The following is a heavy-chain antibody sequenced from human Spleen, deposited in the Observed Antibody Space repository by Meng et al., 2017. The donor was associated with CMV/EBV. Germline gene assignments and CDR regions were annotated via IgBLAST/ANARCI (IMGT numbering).Heavy chain of an antibody. Sequence: GSLRLSCTISGASIISSSYYWGWIRQPPGKGLEWIGSMYYSGSTYYNPSLKSRVTISVDTSKNQFSLKLSSVTAADTAVYYCARDNRPMEDNWFDPWGQGTLVTVSS. CDR1: GASIISSSYY. CDR3: ARDNRPMEDNWFDP. CDR2: MYYSGST. J-gene: IGHJ5*02. V-gene: IGHV4-39*07. D-gene: IGHD2/OR15-2a*01.